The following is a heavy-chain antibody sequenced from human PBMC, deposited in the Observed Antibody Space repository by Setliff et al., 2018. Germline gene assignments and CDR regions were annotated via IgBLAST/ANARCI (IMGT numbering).Heavy chain of an antibody. J-gene: IGHJ4*02. CDR3: ARSPPNRGFGSGWYGDF. D-gene: IGHD6-19*01. CDR2: INPNDGYT. CDR1: GFSFTDYL. V-gene: IGHV1-18*01. Sequence: ASVKVSCKASGFSFTDYLMNWMRQAPGKGLEWMGTINPNDGYTIYAPAFQGRVTLTTDTPTSTAYMELRSLRSDDTAVYYCARSPPNRGFGSGWYGDFWGQGTLVTVSS.